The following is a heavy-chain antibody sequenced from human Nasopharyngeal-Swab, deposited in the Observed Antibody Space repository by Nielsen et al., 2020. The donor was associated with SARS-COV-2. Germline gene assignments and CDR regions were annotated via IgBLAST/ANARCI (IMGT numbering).Heavy chain of an antibody. D-gene: IGHD4-17*01. CDR1: GFTFRRYW. J-gene: IGHJ4*02. CDR2: IDEDGTIT. CDR3: ARDAPAHYGAFY. V-gene: IGHV3-74*01. Sequence: GESLKISCAASGFTFRRYWMHWVRQAPGKGLECVARIDEDGTITNHADSVKGRFSISRDSSKNTLYLQMDSLRGEDTAVYYCARDAPAHYGAFYWGRGTLVTVSS.